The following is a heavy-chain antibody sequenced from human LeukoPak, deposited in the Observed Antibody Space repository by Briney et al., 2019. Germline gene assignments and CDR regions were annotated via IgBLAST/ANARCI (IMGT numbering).Heavy chain of an antibody. D-gene: IGHD1-26*01. V-gene: IGHV3-11*01. Sequence: GGSLRLPCAASGFTFGDYYMSWIRQAPGKGLEWVSYISSSGSTIYYADSVKGRFTISRDNAKNSLYLQMNSLRAEDTAVYYCARVSPGGSYYFDYWGRGTLVTVSS. CDR3: ARVSPGGSYYFDY. CDR2: ISSSGSTI. J-gene: IGHJ4*02. CDR1: GFTFGDYY.